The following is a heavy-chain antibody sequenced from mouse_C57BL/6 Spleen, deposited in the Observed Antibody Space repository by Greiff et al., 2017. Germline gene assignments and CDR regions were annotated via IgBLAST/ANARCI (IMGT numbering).Heavy chain of an antibody. V-gene: IGHV1-15*01. CDR2: IDPETGGT. CDR1: GYTFTDYE. J-gene: IGHJ2*01. Sequence: LQESGAELVRPGASVTLSCKASGYTFTDYEMHWVKQTPVHGLEWIGAIDPETGGTAYNQKFKGKAILTADKSSSTAYMELRSLTSEDSAVYYCTSCDYGSSDEDYWGQGTTLTVSA. D-gene: IGHD1-1*01. CDR3: TSCDYGSSDEDY.